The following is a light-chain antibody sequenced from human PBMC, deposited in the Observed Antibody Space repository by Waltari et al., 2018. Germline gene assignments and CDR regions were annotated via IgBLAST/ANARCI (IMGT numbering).Light chain of an antibody. J-gene: IGKJ1*01. CDR2: AAS. CDR1: QSIGTY. CDR3: QQSYTTPRT. Sequence: DIQMTQSPSSLSPSVGDRVTITCRASQSIGTYLNWYQHKPGRAPELLIYAASTLQGGVPSRFSGSGSETHLTLAISSLQREDFATYYCQQSYTTPRTFGQGTKVEIK. V-gene: IGKV1-39*01.